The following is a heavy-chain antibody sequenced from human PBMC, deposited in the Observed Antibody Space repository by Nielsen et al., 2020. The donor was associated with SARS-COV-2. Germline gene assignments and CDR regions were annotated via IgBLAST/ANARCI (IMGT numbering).Heavy chain of an antibody. D-gene: IGHD3-22*01. J-gene: IGHJ4*02. CDR1: GFTFSSYW. CDR3: AKDSSGYYSEPGGYFDY. V-gene: IGHV3-7*01. Sequence: GGSLRLSCAASGFTFSSYWMSWVRQAPGKGLEWVANIKQDGSGKYYVDSVKGRFTISRDNSKNTLYLQMNSLRAEDTAVYYCAKDSSGYYSEPGGYFDYWGQGTLVTVSS. CDR2: IKQDGSGK.